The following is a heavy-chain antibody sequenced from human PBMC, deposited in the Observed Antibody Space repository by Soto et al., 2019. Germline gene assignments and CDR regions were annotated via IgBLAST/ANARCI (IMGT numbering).Heavy chain of an antibody. D-gene: IGHD2-15*01. CDR1: GFTFSSYG. CDR3: AKGWRWPDFGY. J-gene: IGHJ4*02. Sequence: EVQLLESGGGLVQPGGSLRLSCAASGFTFSSYGMTWVHQAPGKGLEWVSAISDSGGNTYYADSVRGRFTISRDNSKNTLYLQMNSLRAEDTAVYYCAKGWRWPDFGYRGQGTQVTVSA. CDR2: ISDSGGNT. V-gene: IGHV3-23*01.